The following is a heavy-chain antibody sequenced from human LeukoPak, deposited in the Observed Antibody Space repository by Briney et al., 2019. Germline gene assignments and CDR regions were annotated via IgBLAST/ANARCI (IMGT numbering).Heavy chain of an antibody. CDR1: GYTFTSYY. Sequence: ASVKVSCKASGYTFTSYYMHWVRQAPGQGLEWMGIINPSGGSTSYAQKFQGRVTMTRDTSTSTVYMELSSLRSEDTAVYYCARGGPGDYYDSSGYFLRIDYWGQGTLVTVSS. J-gene: IGHJ4*02. CDR2: INPSGGST. CDR3: ARGGPGDYYDSSGYFLRIDY. V-gene: IGHV1-46*01. D-gene: IGHD3-22*01.